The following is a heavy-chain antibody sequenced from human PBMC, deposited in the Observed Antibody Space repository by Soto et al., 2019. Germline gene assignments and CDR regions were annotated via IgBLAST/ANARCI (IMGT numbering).Heavy chain of an antibody. CDR3: ARGWSMGATTPVEV. D-gene: IGHD1-26*01. V-gene: IGHV1-2*04. J-gene: IGHJ6*02. CDR2: INPNSGGT. Sequence: ASVKVSCKASGYTFTGYYMHWVRQAPGQGLEWMGWINPNSGGTNYAQKFQGWVTMTRDTSISTAYMELSRLRSDDTAVYYCARGWSMGATTPVEVWGQGTTVTVSS. CDR1: GYTFTGYY.